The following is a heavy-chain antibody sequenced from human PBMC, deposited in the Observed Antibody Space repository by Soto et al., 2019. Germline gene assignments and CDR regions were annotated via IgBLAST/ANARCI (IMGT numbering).Heavy chain of an antibody. D-gene: IGHD3-10*01. J-gene: IGHJ6*02. V-gene: IGHV4-39*01. CDR1: GGSISRSSYY. Sequence: PSETLSLTCTVSGGSISRSSYYWGWIRQPPGKGPEWSGSIYYSGRTYYSPSLKSRVTISVDTSKNQFSLKLTSVTAADTAVYYCARLSTHGSDIMSLSHSHYGMDVWGQGTTVTVSS. CDR2: IYYSGRT. CDR3: ARLSTHGSDIMSLSHSHYGMDV.